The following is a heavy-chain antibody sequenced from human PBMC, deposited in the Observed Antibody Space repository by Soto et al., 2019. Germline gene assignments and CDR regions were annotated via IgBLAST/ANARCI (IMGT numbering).Heavy chain of an antibody. D-gene: IGHD5-12*01. J-gene: IGHJ4*02. CDR2: INPNSGGT. Sequence: QVQLVQSGAEVKKPGALVKVSCKASGYTFTGYYMHWVRQAPGQGLEWMGWINPNSGGTNYAQKFQGRVTMTRDTSISTAYMELSRLRSDDTAVYYCARPSRRSGYDTYYFDYWGQGTLVTVSS. V-gene: IGHV1-2*02. CDR3: ARPSRRSGYDTYYFDY. CDR1: GYTFTGYY.